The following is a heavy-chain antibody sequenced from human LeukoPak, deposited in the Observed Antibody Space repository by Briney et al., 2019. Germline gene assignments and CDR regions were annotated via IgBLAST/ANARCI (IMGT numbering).Heavy chain of an antibody. J-gene: IGHJ6*02. CDR3: ARAFRGGITMDV. V-gene: IGHV3-13*01. D-gene: IGHD3-10*01. CDR1: GFTFSSYD. CDR2: IGTAGDT. Sequence: PGGSLRLSCAASGFTFSSYDMHWVRQATGKGLEWVSAIGTAGDTYYPGSVKGRFTISRENAKNSLYLQMNSLRAGDTAVYYCARAFRGGITMDVWGQGTTVTVSS.